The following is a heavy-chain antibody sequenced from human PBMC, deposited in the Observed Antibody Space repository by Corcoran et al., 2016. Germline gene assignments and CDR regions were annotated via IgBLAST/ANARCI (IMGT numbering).Heavy chain of an antibody. Sequence: QVQLVQSGAEVKKPGASVKVSCKASGYTFTSYDINWVRQATGQGLEWMGWMNPNSGNTGYAQKFQGRVTMTRNTSISTAYMELSSLRSEDTAVYYCAREDRCSGGSCQYYYYGMDVWGQGTTVTVSS. J-gene: IGHJ6*02. CDR1: GYTFTSYD. CDR2: MNPNSGNT. D-gene: IGHD2-15*01. V-gene: IGHV1-8*01. CDR3: AREDRCSGGSCQYYYYGMDV.